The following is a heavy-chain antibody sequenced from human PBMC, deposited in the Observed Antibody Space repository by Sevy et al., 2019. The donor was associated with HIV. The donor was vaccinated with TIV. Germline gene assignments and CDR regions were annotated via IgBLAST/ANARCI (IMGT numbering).Heavy chain of an antibody. CDR3: ARWRGVSYYNYYGMDV. CDR1: GYTFTSYD. V-gene: IGHV1-8*01. CDR2: MNPNSGNT. J-gene: IGHJ6*02. Sequence: ASVKVSCKASGYTFTSYDIHWVRQATGQGLEWMGWMNPNSGNTGYPQKFQGRVTMTRDTSISTAYMELSSLGSEDTAVYYCARWRGVSYYNYYGMDVWGQGTTVTVSS. D-gene: IGHD3-10*01.